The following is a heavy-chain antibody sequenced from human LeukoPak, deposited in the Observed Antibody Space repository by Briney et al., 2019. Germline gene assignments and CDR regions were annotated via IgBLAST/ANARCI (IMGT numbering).Heavy chain of an antibody. CDR3: ARALLIKLGGYAFDI. CDR1: GYSISSGYY. Sequence: SETLSLTCTVSGYSISSGYYWGWIRQPPGKGLEWIGSIYHSGSTYYNPSLKSRVTISVDTSKNQFSLKLSSVTAADTAVYYCARALLIKLGGYAFDIWGQGTMVTVSS. J-gene: IGHJ3*02. V-gene: IGHV4-38-2*02. CDR2: IYHSGST. D-gene: IGHD2-21*01.